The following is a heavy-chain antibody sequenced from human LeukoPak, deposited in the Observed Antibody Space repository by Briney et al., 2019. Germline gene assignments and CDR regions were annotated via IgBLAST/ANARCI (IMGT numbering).Heavy chain of an antibody. CDR3: ARDLLSSGNYPGY. CDR2: INPNSGGT. CDR1: GYTFTGYY. V-gene: IGHV1-2*06. D-gene: IGHD1-26*01. J-gene: IGHJ4*02. Sequence: ASVKVSCTASGYTFTGYYMHWVRQAPGQGLEWMGRINPNSGGTNYAQKFQGRVTMTRDTSISTAYMELSRLRSDDTAVYYCARDLLSSGNYPGYWGQGTLVTVSS.